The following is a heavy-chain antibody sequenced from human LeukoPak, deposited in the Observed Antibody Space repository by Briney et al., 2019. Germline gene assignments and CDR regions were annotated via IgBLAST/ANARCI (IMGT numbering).Heavy chain of an antibody. J-gene: IGHJ4*02. CDR2: IKQDGSEK. CDR3: ARLSTAAADGDY. V-gene: IGHV3-7*01. D-gene: IGHD6-13*01. Sequence: PGGSLRLSCAASGFTFSSSWMSWVRQAPGKGLEWVANIKQDGSEKYYVDSVKGRFTISRDNAKNSLDLQMNSLRVEDTAVYYCARLSTAAADGDYWGQGTLVTVSS. CDR1: GFTFSSSW.